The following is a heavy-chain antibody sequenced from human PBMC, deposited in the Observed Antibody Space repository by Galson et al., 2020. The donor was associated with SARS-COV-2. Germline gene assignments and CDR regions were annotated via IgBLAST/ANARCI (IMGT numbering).Heavy chain of an antibody. CDR1: GYTFTSYG. Sequence: ASVKVSCKASGYTFTSYGISWVRQAPGQGLEWMGWISAYNGNTNYAQKLQGRVTMTTDTSTSTAYMELRSLRSDDTAVYYCARVSMDVGSLGPGDDYYYYYGMDVWGQGTTVTVSS. J-gene: IGHJ6*02. V-gene: IGHV1-18*01. CDR3: ARVSMDVGSLGPGDDYYYYYGMDV. D-gene: IGHD2-2*01. CDR2: ISAYNGNT.